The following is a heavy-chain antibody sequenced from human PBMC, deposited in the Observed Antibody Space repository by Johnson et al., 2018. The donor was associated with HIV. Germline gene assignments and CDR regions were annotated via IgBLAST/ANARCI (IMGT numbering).Heavy chain of an antibody. V-gene: IGHV3-7*05. J-gene: IGHJ3*02. D-gene: IGHD3-22*01. CDR2: IKQDGSET. Sequence: VQLVESGGGLVKPGGSLRLSCVASGFTFSSYWMSWVRQAPGKGLEWVTNIKQDGSETYYVDSVKGRFPVSRDNAKTSLYLQMNSLRAEDTAVYYCARAPYYYDSSGEGAFDIWGQGTLVTVSS. CDR3: ARAPYYYDSSGEGAFDI. CDR1: GFTFSSYW.